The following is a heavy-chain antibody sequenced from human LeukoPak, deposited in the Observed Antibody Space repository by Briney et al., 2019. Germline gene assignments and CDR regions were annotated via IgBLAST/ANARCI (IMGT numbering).Heavy chain of an antibody. Sequence: GRSLRLSCAASGFTFSSYAMHWVRQAPGKGLEWVAVISYDGSNKYYADSVKGRFTISRDNSKNTLYLQMNSLRAEDTAVYYCARLVYDFWSGYPKSHYIDHWGQGTLVTVSS. CDR1: GFTFSSYA. CDR2: ISYDGSNK. D-gene: IGHD3-3*01. J-gene: IGHJ4*02. CDR3: ARLVYDFWSGYPKSHYIDH. V-gene: IGHV3-30-3*01.